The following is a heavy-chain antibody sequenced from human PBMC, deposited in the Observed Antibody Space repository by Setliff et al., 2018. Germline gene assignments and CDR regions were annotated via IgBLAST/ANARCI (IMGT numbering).Heavy chain of an antibody. CDR1: GGSINSGVYY. J-gene: IGHJ4*02. Sequence: SETLSLTCTVSGGSINSGVYYWGWIRQPPGKGLEWIGRIYHGGDTYYNASLKSRLTISVDTSKNQFSLKLRYVTAADTAVYYCARTGTYRYFDYWGQGALVTVSS. V-gene: IGHV4-39*01. D-gene: IGHD1-1*01. CDR3: ARTGTYRYFDY. CDR2: IYHGGDT.